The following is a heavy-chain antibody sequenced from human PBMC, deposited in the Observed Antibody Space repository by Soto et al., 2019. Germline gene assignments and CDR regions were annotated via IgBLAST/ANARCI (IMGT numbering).Heavy chain of an antibody. Sequence: SETLSLTCAVSGGSISSYYWTWIRQPAGKGLEWIGRFHASGYTNYNPSLKSRVTMSSDTSKSQFSLRLSSVTAADTAVYYCARGNKVAMSDFWGQGTLITVS. V-gene: IGHV4-4*07. CDR2: FHASGYT. J-gene: IGHJ4*02. CDR1: GGSISSYY. CDR3: ARGNKVAMSDF.